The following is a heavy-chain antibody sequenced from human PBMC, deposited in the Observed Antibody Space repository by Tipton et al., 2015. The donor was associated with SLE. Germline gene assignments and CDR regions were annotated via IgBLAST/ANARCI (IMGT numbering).Heavy chain of an antibody. J-gene: IGHJ3*02. V-gene: IGHV4-59*01. CDR1: GGSISGCY. CDR2: IHYTGST. Sequence: TLSLTCTVSGGSISGCYWSWIRQPPGKGLEWLGHIHYTGSTIYNPALKSRVTISLDTSRNHFSLKLNSVTAADTAVFYCARGGNWNSDPDSFDIWGQGTMVTVSS. D-gene: IGHD1-7*01. CDR3: ARGGNWNSDPDSFDI.